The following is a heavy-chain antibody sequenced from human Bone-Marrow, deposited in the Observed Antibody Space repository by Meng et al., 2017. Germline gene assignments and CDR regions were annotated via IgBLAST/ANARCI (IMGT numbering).Heavy chain of an antibody. CDR2: IYYSGST. J-gene: IGHJ4*02. CDR3: ARVGYSGSRVTSYYFDY. CDR1: GGSIRGGGYY. Sequence: QGQRQGSDPELVKPPRTLSLTSTVFGGSIRGGGYYWSWIRQHPGKGLEWIGYIYYSGSTYYNPSLKSRVTISVDTSKNQFSLKLSSVTAADTAVHYCARVGYSGSRVTSYYFDYWGQGTLVTVSS. V-gene: IGHV4-31*03. D-gene: IGHD1-26*01.